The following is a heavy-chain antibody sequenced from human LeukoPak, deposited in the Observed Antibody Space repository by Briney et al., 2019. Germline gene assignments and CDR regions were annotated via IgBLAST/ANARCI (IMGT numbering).Heavy chain of an antibody. V-gene: IGHV3-30-3*01. CDR1: GFSFNDYA. J-gene: IGHJ4*02. CDR2: ISFDGGNQ. Sequence: GRSLRLSCAASGFSFNDYAMHWVRRAPGKGLEWVAVISFDGGNQYYADSVKGRFTISRDNSKKTLYLQMNSLRPEDTAVYYCTRDYDSTHFFDCWGQGTLVTVSS. CDR3: TRDYDSTHFFDC. D-gene: IGHD3-22*01.